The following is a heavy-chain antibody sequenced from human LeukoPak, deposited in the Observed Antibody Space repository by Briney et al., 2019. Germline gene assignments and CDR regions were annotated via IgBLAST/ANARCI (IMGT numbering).Heavy chain of an antibody. D-gene: IGHD3-16*01. V-gene: IGHV4-34*01. CDR2: INHSGST. CDR1: GGSFSGYY. CDR3: ASEGGVREKPFDY. Sequence: SETLSLTCAVHGGSFSGYYWSWIRQPPGKGLEWIGEINHSGSTNYNPSLKSRVTISVDTSKNQFSLKLSSVTAADTAVYYCASEGGVREKPFDYWGQGTLVTVSS. J-gene: IGHJ4*02.